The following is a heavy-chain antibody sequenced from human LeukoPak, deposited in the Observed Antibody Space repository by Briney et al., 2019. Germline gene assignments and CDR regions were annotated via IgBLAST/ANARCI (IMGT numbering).Heavy chain of an antibody. D-gene: IGHD6-6*01. Sequence: SETLSLTCAVYGGSFSGYYWSWIRQPPGKGLEWIGEINHSGSTNYNPSLKSRVTISVDTSKNQFSLKRSSVTAADTAVYYGARGRIAARSFVDYWGQGTLVTVSS. CDR1: GGSFSGYY. V-gene: IGHV4-34*01. J-gene: IGHJ4*02. CDR2: INHSGST. CDR3: ARGRIAARSFVDY.